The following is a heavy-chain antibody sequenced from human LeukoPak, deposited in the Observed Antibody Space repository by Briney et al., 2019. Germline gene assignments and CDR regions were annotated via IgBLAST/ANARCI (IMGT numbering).Heavy chain of an antibody. D-gene: IGHD6-13*01. CDR1: GFTFSSYG. CDR2: IRYDGSNK. Sequence: GGSLRLSCAASGFTFSSYGMHWVRQAPGKGLEWVAFIRYDGSNKYYADSAKGRFTISRDNSKNTLYLQMNSLRAEDTAVYYCASAEGIAAGGWFDPWGQGTLVTVSS. CDR3: ASAEGIAAGGWFDP. J-gene: IGHJ5*02. V-gene: IGHV3-30*02.